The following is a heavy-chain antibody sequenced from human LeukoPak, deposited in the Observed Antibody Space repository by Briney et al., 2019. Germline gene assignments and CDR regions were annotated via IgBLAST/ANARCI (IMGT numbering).Heavy chain of an antibody. D-gene: IGHD6-13*01. Sequence: SETLSLTCTVSGGSISSGDYYWSWIRQPPGKGLEWIGYIYYSGITYYNPSLKSRVTISVDTSKNQFSLKLSSVTAADTAVYYCARKISIEAAAAGTAEYFQHWGQGTLVTVSS. J-gene: IGHJ1*01. CDR3: ARKISIEAAAAGTAEYFQH. V-gene: IGHV4-30-4*08. CDR2: IYYSGIT. CDR1: GGSISSGDYY.